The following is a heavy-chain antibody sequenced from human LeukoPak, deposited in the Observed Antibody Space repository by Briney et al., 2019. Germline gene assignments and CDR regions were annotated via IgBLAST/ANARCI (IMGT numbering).Heavy chain of an antibody. D-gene: IGHD3-10*01. CDR3: ARAGYYYGDPGP. CDR2: INHSGST. J-gene: IGHJ5*02. V-gene: IGHV4-34*01. Sequence: SETLSLTCAVYGGSFSGYYWSWIRQPPGKGLEWIGEINHSGSTNYNPSLKSRVTISVDTSKNQFSLKLSSVIAADTAVYYCARAGYYYGDPGPWGQGTLVTVSS. CDR1: GGSFSGYY.